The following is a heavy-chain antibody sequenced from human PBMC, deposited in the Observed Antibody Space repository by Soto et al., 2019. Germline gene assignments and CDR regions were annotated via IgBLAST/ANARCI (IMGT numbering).Heavy chain of an antibody. Sequence: QVQLVQSGAEVKKPGSSVKVSCKASGGTSTSYIYSWVRQAPGQGVEWMGGITPILGVANHPHKFEAGVTITADKSTSTAYMELSSLRSEDTDVYYCARDSTTVTTSDYWGQGTLVAVSS. CDR1: GGTSTSYI. D-gene: IGHD4-17*01. CDR3: ARDSTTVTTSDY. CDR2: ITPILGVA. V-gene: IGHV1-69*08. J-gene: IGHJ4*02.